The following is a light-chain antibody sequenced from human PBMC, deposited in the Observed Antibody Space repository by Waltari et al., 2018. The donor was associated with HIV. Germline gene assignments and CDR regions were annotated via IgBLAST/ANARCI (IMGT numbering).Light chain of an antibody. CDR1: QSSLYSSNNKNY. Sequence: DLLIPQSPVSLAVVLGARGPSHRQSCQSSLYSSNNKNYLTWYQQKPGQPPKLFLYCASTRDSGVPYRFSGSGSGTDFTLTISSLQAEDVAVYYCQQYYTTPQTFGQGTKVEVK. CDR2: CAS. CDR3: QQYYTTPQT. J-gene: IGKJ1*01. V-gene: IGKV4-1*01.